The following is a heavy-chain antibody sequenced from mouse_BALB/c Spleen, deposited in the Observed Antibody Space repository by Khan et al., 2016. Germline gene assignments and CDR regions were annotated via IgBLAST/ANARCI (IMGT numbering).Heavy chain of an antibody. V-gene: IGHV14-4*02. Sequence: EVQLQQSGAELVRSGASVKLSCTASGFNIKDYYMHWVKQRPEQGLEWIGWIDPDNGDTEYAPKFQGKATMTADTSSNTAYLQLSSLTSEDTGVYYCNACDYNAVDYWGQGTSVTVSS. J-gene: IGHJ4*01. CDR3: NACDYNAVDY. CDR1: GFNIKDYY. CDR2: IDPDNGDT.